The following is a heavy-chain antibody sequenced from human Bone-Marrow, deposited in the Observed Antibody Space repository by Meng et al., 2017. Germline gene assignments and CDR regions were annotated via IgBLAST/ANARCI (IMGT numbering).Heavy chain of an antibody. CDR1: GYSISSGYY. J-gene: IGHJ3*02. D-gene: IGHD3-9*01. Sequence: SETLSLTCTVSGYSISSGYYWGWIRQPPGKGLEWIGYIYYSGSTYYNPSLKSRVTISVDTSKNQFSLKLSSVTAADTAVYYCARGVYDILTGYSPNDAFDIWGQGTMVTVSS. CDR3: ARGVYDILTGYSPNDAFDI. CDR2: IYYSGST. V-gene: IGHV4-38-2*02.